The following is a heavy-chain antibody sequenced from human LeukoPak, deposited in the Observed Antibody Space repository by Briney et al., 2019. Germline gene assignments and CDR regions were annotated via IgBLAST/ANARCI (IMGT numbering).Heavy chain of an antibody. V-gene: IGHV3-33*01. CDR2: IWYDGTNK. D-gene: IGHD3-22*01. CDR3: AREMAHYFDSSGYSF. J-gene: IGHJ4*02. Sequence: GGSLRLSCAASGFTFSSYGMHWVRQTPGRGLEWVAVIWYDGTNKYYEDSVKGRFTISRDNSKNTLYLQMNSLRDEDTAVYYCAREMAHYFDSSGYSFWGQGTLVTVSS. CDR1: GFTFSSYG.